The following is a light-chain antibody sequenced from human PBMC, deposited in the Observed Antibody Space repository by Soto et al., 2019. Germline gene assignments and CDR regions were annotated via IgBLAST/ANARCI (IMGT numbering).Light chain of an antibody. J-gene: IGLJ1*01. CDR2: ATS. V-gene: IGLV1-40*01. CDR1: SPNIGAGYA. CDR3: QSYDSSLSGFYV. Sequence: LTQPPTESGTHRPRLTPSCTGGSPNIGAGYAVNWYQPLPGTAPKLLIYATSDRPSRVPDRFSGSKSGTSASLAITGLQAEDEADYYCQSYDSSLSGFYVFGTGT.